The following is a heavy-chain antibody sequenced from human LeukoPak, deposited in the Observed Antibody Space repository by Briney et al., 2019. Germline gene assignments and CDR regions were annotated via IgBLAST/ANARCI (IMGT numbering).Heavy chain of an antibody. D-gene: IGHD3-9*01. V-gene: IGHV1-2*02. CDR3: ARDREGYYDILTGYYGVGAFDI. CDR2: INPNSGGT. J-gene: IGHJ3*02. Sequence: ASVKVSCKASGYTXTGYYMHGVRQAPGQGLEWMGWINPNSGGTNYAQKFQGRVTMTRDTSISTAYMELSRLRSDDTAVYYCARDREGYYDILTGYYGVGAFDIWGQGTIVTVSS. CDR1: GYTXTGYY.